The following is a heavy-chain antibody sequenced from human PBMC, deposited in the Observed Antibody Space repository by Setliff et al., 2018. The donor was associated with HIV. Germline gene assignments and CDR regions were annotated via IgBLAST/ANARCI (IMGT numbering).Heavy chain of an antibody. CDR2: ISAYDGNT. D-gene: IGHD6-19*01. Sequence: ASVKVSCKASGYTFTSYGISWVRQAPGQGLEWMGWISAYDGNTNYAQKLQGRVTMTTDTSTSTAYTELRSLRSDDTAVYYCARCGGCSGWSYYYYYYMDVWGKGTTVTVSS. J-gene: IGHJ6*03. V-gene: IGHV1-18*01. CDR1: GYTFTSYG. CDR3: ARCGGCSGWSYYYYYYMDV.